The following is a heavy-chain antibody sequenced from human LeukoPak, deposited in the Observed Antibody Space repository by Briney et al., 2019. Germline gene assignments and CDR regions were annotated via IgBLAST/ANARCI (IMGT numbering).Heavy chain of an antibody. J-gene: IGHJ4*02. D-gene: IGHD2-8*01. Sequence: GGSLRLSCAASGFTFSSYGMHWVRQAPGKGLEWVAVISYDGSNKYYADSVKGRFTISRDNSKNTLYLQMNSLRAEDTAVYYCARVGDGNGVFDYWGQGTLVTVSS. V-gene: IGHV3-30*19. CDR2: ISYDGSNK. CDR3: ARVGDGNGVFDY. CDR1: GFTFSSYG.